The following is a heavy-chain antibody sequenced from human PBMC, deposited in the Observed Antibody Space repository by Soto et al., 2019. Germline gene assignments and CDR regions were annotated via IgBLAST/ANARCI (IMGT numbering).Heavy chain of an antibody. CDR2: IYYGGTT. CDR3: ARGWYYFDV. CDR1: VEPMTGGYY. Sequence: SETLSLTCGVSVEPMTGGYYWGWIRQSPGKGLEWIGSIYYGGTTYYNPSLRSRLAISIGTSKNQFSLRLSSVTAADTALYYCARGWYYFDVWGQGSLVTVSS. V-gene: IGHV4-38-2*01. J-gene: IGHJ4*02. D-gene: IGHD2-15*01.